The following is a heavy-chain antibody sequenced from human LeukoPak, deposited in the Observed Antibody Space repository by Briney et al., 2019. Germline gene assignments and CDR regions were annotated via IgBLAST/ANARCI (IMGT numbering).Heavy chain of an antibody. CDR1: GFTFSNYH. J-gene: IGHJ6*03. CDR2: ISGIGSTM. V-gene: IGHV3-11*04. Sequence: PGGSLRLSCAASGFTFSNYHMSWIRQAPGKGLEWVSCISGIGSTMYYADSVKGRFTISRDNAKNSLYLQMNSLRVEDTAVYYCAREFRGELLQINYYYYYMDVWGKGPRSPSP. D-gene: IGHD1-26*01. CDR3: AREFRGELLQINYYYYYMDV.